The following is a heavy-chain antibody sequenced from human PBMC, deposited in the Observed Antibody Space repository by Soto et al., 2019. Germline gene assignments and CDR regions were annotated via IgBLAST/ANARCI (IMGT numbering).Heavy chain of an antibody. V-gene: IGHV1-69*12. CDR2: IIPIFGTA. CDR1: GGTFSSYA. D-gene: IGHD4-17*01. J-gene: IGHJ4*02. Sequence: QVQLVQSGAEVKKPGSSVKVSCKASGGTFSSYAISWVRQAPGQGLEWMGGIIPIFGTANYAQKFQGRVTITADESTSTDYMELSSLRSEDTAVYYCARDQATVVTPQLKPSVFDYWGQGTLVTVSS. CDR3: ARDQATVVTPQLKPSVFDY.